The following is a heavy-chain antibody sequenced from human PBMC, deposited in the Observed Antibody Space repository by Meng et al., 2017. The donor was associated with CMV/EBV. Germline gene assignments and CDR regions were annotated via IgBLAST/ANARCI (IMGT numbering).Heavy chain of an antibody. V-gene: IGHV4-59*01. J-gene: IGHJ4*02. CDR3: ARVYDFWSGYYFDY. Sequence: SETLSLTCTVSGGSISSYYWSWIRQPPGKGLEWIGYIYYSGSTNHNPSLKSRVTISVDTSKNQFSLKLSSVTAADTAVYYCARVYDFWSGYYFDYWGQGTLVTVSS. CDR1: GGSISSYY. D-gene: IGHD3-3*01. CDR2: IYYSGST.